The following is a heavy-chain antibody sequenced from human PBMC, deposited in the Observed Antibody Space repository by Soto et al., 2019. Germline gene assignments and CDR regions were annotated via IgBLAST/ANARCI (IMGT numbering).Heavy chain of an antibody. D-gene: IGHD2-15*01. CDR1: GFTFDDYA. V-gene: IGHV3-9*01. CDR3: ASSLRLRYCSGGSCYGCFDI. CDR2: ISWNSGGI. Sequence: EVQLVESGGGLVQPGRSLRLSCAASGFTFDDYAMHWVRQGPGKGLEWVSGISWNSGGIGYVDSVKGRFTFSRDNADNSLSLQMNSLRPEETALYYCASSLRLRYCSGGSCYGCFDIGGQGTMVTVSS. J-gene: IGHJ3*02.